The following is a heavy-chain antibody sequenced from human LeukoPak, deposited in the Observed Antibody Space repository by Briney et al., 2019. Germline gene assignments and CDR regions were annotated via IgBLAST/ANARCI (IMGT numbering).Heavy chain of an antibody. CDR2: VSGSGDNT. V-gene: IGHV3-23*01. D-gene: IGHD3-10*01. Sequence: GGSLRLSCAASGFTFNSYAMSWVRQAPGKGLEWVSAVSGSGDNTYYAGSVKGRFTISRDNSKNTLYLQMNSLRAEDTAVYYCAKDLRWFGDLTVDYWGQGTLVTVSS. CDR3: AKDLRWFGDLTVDY. CDR1: GFTFNSYA. J-gene: IGHJ4*02.